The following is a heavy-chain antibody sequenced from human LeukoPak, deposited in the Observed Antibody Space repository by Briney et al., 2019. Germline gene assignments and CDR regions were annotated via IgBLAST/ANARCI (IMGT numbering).Heavy chain of an antibody. D-gene: IGHD3-10*01. CDR3: ARAIRSGTFYLAF. CDR1: GFTVSSNY. CDR2: ISTSNDTI. Sequence: GGSLRLSCAASGFTVSSNYMSWVRQAPGRGLEWVSYISTSNDTIYYADSVKGRFTISRDNAKNSLYLQMNSLRDEDTAVYYCARAIRSGTFYLAFWGQGTLVTVSS. J-gene: IGHJ1*01. V-gene: IGHV3-48*02.